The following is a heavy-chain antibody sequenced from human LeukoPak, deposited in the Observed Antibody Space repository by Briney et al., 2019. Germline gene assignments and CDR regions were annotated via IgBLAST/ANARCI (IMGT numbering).Heavy chain of an antibody. D-gene: IGHD1-26*01. CDR3: ARVKWELPRRMGYAFDI. CDR2: ISSSSSYI. V-gene: IGHV3-21*01. CDR1: GFTFSSYS. J-gene: IGHJ3*02. Sequence: AGGSLRLSCAASGFTFSSYSMKWVRQAPGKGLEWVSSISSSSSYIYYADSVKGRFAISRDNAKNSLYLQMNSLRAEDTAVYYCARVKWELPRRMGYAFDIWGQGTMVTVSS.